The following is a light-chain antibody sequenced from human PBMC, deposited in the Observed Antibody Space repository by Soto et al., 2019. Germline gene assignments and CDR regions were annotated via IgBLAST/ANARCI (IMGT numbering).Light chain of an antibody. CDR1: QSVSSNY. V-gene: IGKV3-20*01. J-gene: IGKJ4*01. CDR3: QQYSNSPLT. Sequence: EIVLTQSPGTLSLSPGERATLSCRASQSVSSNYLAWYQQKPGQAPRLLIYGASSRATGIPDRFSGSGSGTDFTLTTSRLEPEDFAVYYCQQYSNSPLTFGGGTKVDI. CDR2: GAS.